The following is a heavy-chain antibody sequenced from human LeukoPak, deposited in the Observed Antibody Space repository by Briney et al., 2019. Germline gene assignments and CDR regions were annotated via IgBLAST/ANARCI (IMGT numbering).Heavy chain of an antibody. D-gene: IGHD4-17*01. CDR1: GFTFSSYG. V-gene: IGHV3-30*18. CDR2: ISYDGSNK. Sequence: GRSLRLPCAASGFTFSSYGMHWVRQAPGKGLEWVAVISYDGSNKYYADSVKGRFTISRDNSKNTLYLQMNSLRAEDTAVYYCAKDGRDYGDYVDYWGQGTLVTVSS. J-gene: IGHJ4*02. CDR3: AKDGRDYGDYVDY.